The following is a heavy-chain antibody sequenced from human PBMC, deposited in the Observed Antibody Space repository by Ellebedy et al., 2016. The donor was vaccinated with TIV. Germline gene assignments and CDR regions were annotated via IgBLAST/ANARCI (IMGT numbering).Heavy chain of an antibody. J-gene: IGHJ6*03. Sequence: GESLKISXTGSGYSFTSYWIGWVRQMPGKGLEWMGIIYPGDSDTRYSPSFQGQVTISADKSISTAYLQWSSLKASDTAMYYCARLGGNEPNMYYYYYYYMDVWGKGTTVTVSS. D-gene: IGHD4-23*01. V-gene: IGHV5-51*01. CDR3: ARLGGNEPNMYYYYYYYMDV. CDR2: IYPGDSDT. CDR1: GYSFTSYW.